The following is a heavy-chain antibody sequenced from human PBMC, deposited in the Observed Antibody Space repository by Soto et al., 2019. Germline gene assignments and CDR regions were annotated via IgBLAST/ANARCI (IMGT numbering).Heavy chain of an antibody. CDR3: ASGCDFWSGYYSAPDNWFDP. V-gene: IGHV1-69*13. J-gene: IGHJ5*02. Sequence: SVKVSCKASGGTFSSYAISWVRQAPGQGLEWMGGIIPIFGTANYAQKFQGRVTITADESTSTAYMELSSLRSEDTAVYYCASGCDFWSGYYSAPDNWFDPWGQGTLVTVSS. D-gene: IGHD3-3*01. CDR1: GGTFSSYA. CDR2: IIPIFGTA.